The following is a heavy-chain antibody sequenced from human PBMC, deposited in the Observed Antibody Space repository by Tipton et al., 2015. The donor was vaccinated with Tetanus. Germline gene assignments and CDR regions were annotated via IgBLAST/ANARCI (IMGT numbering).Heavy chain of an antibody. CDR3: ARDRSGGGYYYSY. D-gene: IGHD3-22*01. J-gene: IGHJ4*02. Sequence: SLRLSCAASGFTFSSYWMSWVRQAPGKGLEWVANIKQDGSEKYYVDSVKGRFTISRDNAKNSLYLQMNSLRAEDTAVYYCARDRSGGGYYYSYWGQGTLVTVSS. V-gene: IGHV3-7*01. CDR1: GFTFSSYW. CDR2: IKQDGSEK.